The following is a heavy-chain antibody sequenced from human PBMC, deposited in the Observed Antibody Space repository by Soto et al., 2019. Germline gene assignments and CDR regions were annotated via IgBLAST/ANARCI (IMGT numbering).Heavy chain of an antibody. CDR1: GYSFAGYW. J-gene: IGHJ4*02. V-gene: IGHV5-10-1*01. CDR3: ARQIYDSDTGPNFQYYFDS. Sequence: GESLKISCKGSGYSFAGYWITWVRQKPGKGLEWMGRIDPSDSQTYYSPSFRGHVTISATKSITTVFLQWSSLRASDTAMYYCARQIYDSDTGPNFQYYFDSWGRGTPVTVSS. CDR2: IDPSDSQT. D-gene: IGHD3-22*01.